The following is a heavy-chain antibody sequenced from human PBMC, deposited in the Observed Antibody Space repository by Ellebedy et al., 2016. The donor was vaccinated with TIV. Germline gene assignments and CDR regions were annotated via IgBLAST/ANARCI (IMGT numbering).Heavy chain of an antibody. CDR2: IYYTGST. V-gene: IGHV4-30-4*01. Sequence: MPSETLSLTCTVSGGSISSGDHYWSWIRQPPGKGLEWIGYIYYTGSTYWNPPLKSRVTLSGDTSKNQLSLKLSSVTAADTAVYYCARVLRGGRYGDYFDYWGQGTLVTVSS. J-gene: IGHJ4*02. D-gene: IGHD3-3*01. CDR3: ARVLRGGRYGDYFDY. CDR1: GGSISSGDHY.